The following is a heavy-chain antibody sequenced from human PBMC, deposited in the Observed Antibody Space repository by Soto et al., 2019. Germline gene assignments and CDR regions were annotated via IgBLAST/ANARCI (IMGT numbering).Heavy chain of an antibody. Sequence: GASVKVSCKASGYTFTGYYMHWVRQAPGQGLEWMGWINPNSGGTNYAQKFQGWVTMTRDTSISTAYMELSRLRSDDTAVYYCATGGFWSGYYRGYYYMDVWGKGTTVTVSS. CDR2: INPNSGGT. CDR3: ATGGFWSGYYRGYYYMDV. V-gene: IGHV1-2*04. D-gene: IGHD3-3*01. CDR1: GYTFTGYY. J-gene: IGHJ6*03.